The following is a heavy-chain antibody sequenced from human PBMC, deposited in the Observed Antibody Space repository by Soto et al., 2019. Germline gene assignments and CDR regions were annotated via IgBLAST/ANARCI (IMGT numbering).Heavy chain of an antibody. V-gene: IGHV3-23*01. CDR1: GFICSSYD. J-gene: IGHJ3*02. D-gene: IGHD2-8*02. CDR2: ILVGGST. CDR3: AKATATGGGACEI. Sequence: PGGSLRLSCAVSGFICSSYDMSWVRQAPGKGLEWVSTILVGGSTHYEDSVKGRFTISRDTSKNTVYLQMNSLTAGDTAVYYCAKATATGGGACEIYGQGTLVIVSS.